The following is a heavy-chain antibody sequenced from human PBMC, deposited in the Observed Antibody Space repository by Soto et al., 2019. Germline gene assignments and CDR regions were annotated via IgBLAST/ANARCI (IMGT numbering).Heavy chain of an antibody. CDR1: GFTLSRDA. CDR3: AKVTYYYDSSGYG. V-gene: IGHV3-23*01. D-gene: IGHD3-22*01. Sequence: TWGALRHPWGASGFTLSRDAMSWVRQAPGKGLEWVSAISGSGGSTYYADSVKGRFTISRDNSKNTLYLQMNSLRAEDTAVYYCAKVTYYYDSSGYGWGQGTLVTVSS. CDR2: ISGSGGST. J-gene: IGHJ4*02.